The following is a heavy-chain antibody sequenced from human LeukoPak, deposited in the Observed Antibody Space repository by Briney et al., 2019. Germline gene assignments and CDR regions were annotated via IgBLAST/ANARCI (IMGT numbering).Heavy chain of an antibody. CDR2: INHSGST. CDR3: AQGDSSGWVLAVGFQH. Sequence: PSETLSLTCAVYGGSFSGYYWSWIRQPPGKGLEWIGEINHSGSTNYNPSLKSRVTISVDTSKNQFSLKLSSVTAADTAVYYCAQGDSSGWVLAVGFQHWGQGTLVTVSS. J-gene: IGHJ1*01. V-gene: IGHV4-34*01. CDR1: GGSFSGYY. D-gene: IGHD6-19*01.